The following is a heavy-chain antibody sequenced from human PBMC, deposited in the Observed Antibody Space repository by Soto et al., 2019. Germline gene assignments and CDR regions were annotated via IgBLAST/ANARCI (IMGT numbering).Heavy chain of an antibody. CDR2: IYYSGST. V-gene: IGHV4-31*03. D-gene: IGHD2-15*01. J-gene: IGHJ6*02. Sequence: SETLSLTCTVSGGSISSGGYYWSWIRQHPRKGLEWIGYIYYSGSTYYNPSLKSRVTISVDTSKNQFSLKLSSVTAADTAVYYCARDRRRILPYYYYYGMDVWGQGTTVTVSS. CDR1: GGSISSGGYY. CDR3: ARDRRRILPYYYYYGMDV.